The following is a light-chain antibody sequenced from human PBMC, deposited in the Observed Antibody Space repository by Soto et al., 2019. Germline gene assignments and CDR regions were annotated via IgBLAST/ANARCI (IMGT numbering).Light chain of an antibody. CDR3: HQYGSSPLT. CDR1: QSVSSSY. Sequence: EIVLTPSPATLSVSPGERATLSCRASQSVSSSYLAWYQQKPGQAPRLLIYGASSRATGIPDRFSGSGSGTDFTLTISRLEPEDFAVYYCHQYGSSPLTFGGGTKVDIK. CDR2: GAS. J-gene: IGKJ4*01. V-gene: IGKV3-20*01.